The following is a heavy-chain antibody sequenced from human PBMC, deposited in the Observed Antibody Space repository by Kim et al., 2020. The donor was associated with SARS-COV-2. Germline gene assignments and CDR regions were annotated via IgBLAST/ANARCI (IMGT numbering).Heavy chain of an antibody. Sequence: SHPSLKSRVTISVATSKNQFSLTLSSVTAADTAVYYCAGGLLRGEPLFDYWGQGTLVTVSS. V-gene: IGHV4-59*09. J-gene: IGHJ4*02. D-gene: IGHD2-21*01. CDR3: AGGLLRGEPLFDY.